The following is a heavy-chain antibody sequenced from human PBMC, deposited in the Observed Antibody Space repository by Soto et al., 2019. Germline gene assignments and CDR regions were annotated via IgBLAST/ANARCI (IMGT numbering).Heavy chain of an antibody. Sequence: QVQLVQSGAEVKKTGSSVKVSCKASGGTFSIYGFSWVRQAPGQGPEWIGGIIPILTTPNYAQKFPGRVTIVADESTTTVYMEPSSLKFEDTAVYYCATSVGIAPTGEDGMDVWGQGTSVTVSS. V-gene: IGHV1-69*01. CDR2: IIPILTTP. CDR1: GGTFSIYG. J-gene: IGHJ6*02. CDR3: ATSVGIAPTGEDGMDV. D-gene: IGHD2-8*02.